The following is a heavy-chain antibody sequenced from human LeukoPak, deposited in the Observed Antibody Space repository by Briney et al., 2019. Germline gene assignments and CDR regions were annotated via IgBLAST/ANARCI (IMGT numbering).Heavy chain of an antibody. J-gene: IGHJ4*02. CDR3: ARYHSDIAVAGTLDY. Sequence: ASVKVSCKASGYTFTSYYMHWVRQAPGQGLEWMGIINRSGGSTRYAQKFQGRVTMTRDTSTNTVYMEMNSLRSEDTAVYYCARYHSDIAVAGTLDYWGQGTRVIVSS. D-gene: IGHD6-19*01. CDR2: INRSGGST. V-gene: IGHV1-46*01. CDR1: GYTFTSYY.